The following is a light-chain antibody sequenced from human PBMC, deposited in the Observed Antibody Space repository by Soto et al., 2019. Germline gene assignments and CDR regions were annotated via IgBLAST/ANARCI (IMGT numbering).Light chain of an antibody. CDR1: QSISSW. Sequence: DIQMTQSPSSLSASVGDRVTITCRASQSISSWLAWYQQKPGKAPKLLIFDAYSFESGVPSRFSGSRSGTEFTLTITSLQPDDYATYYCQQYNSYSPRTFGGGTKVDIK. V-gene: IGKV1-5*01. CDR3: QQYNSYSPRT. J-gene: IGKJ4*01. CDR2: DAY.